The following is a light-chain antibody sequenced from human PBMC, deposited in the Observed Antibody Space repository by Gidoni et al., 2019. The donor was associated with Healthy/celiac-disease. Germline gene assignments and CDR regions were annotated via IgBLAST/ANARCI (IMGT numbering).Light chain of an antibody. J-gene: IGLJ2*01. CDR1: SSDVGGYNY. CDR3: CSYTSSSTPVI. V-gene: IGLV2-14*01. Sequence: QSALTQPASVSGSPGQSITISCTGTSSDVGGYNYVSWFQQHPDKAPKLMIFEVSNRPSGVSIRFSGSKSGNTASLTISGLQAEDEADYYCCSYTSSSTPVIFGGGTKLTVL. CDR2: EVS.